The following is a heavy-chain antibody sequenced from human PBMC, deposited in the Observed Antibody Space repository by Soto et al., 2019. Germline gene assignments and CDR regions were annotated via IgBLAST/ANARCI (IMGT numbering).Heavy chain of an antibody. CDR3: ARDLGYGDYGTDF. CDR1: GYSFSNNG. D-gene: IGHD4-17*01. Sequence: QVQLVQSGAEVKKPGASVKVSCQASGYSFSNNGISWVRQAPGQGFEWMGWINGDNGNTNYAQKFQGRVTRPTDTSTSTAYMELRSLRSDDTAVYYCARDLGYGDYGTDFWGQGTLVTVSS. CDR2: INGDNGNT. V-gene: IGHV1-18*04. J-gene: IGHJ4*02.